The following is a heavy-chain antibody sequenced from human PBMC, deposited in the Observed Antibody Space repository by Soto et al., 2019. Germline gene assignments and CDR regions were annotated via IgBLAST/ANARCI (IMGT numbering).Heavy chain of an antibody. CDR1: GFTFSSYS. D-gene: IGHD3-22*01. J-gene: IGHJ4*02. CDR2: ISISSSTI. V-gene: IGHV3-48*01. CDR3: ARGAYYYDSSGVSY. Sequence: EVQLVESGGGLVQPGGSLRLSCAASGFTFSSYSMNWVRQAPGKGLEWVSYISISSSTIYYADSVKGRFTISRDNAKNALYLQMNSLRAEDTAVHYCARGAYYYDSSGVSYWGQGTLVTVSS.